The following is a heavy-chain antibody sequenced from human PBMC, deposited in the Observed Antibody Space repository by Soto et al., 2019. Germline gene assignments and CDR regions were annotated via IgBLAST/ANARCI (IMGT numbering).Heavy chain of an antibody. V-gene: IGHV3-23*01. CDR1: GFTFSSDA. CDR3: AKEVQYSSGWSESDALDI. D-gene: IGHD6-19*01. CDR2: ISGSGGST. Sequence: EVQLLESGGGLVQPGGSLRLSCSASGFTFSSDAMSWVRQAPGKGLEWVSAISGSGGSTYYADSVKGRFTISRDNSKNTQYLQMNSLRDEDTAVYDCAKEVQYSSGWSESDALDIWGQGTMVTVSS. J-gene: IGHJ3*02.